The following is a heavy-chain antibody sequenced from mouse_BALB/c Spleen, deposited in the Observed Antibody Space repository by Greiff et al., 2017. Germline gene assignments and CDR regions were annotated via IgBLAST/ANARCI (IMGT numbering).Heavy chain of an antibody. D-gene: IGHD1-1*01. Sequence: VKLMESGPGLVAPSQSLSITCTVSGFSLTSYGVHWVRQPPGKGLEWLGVIWAGGSTNYNSALMSRLSISKDNSKSQVFLKMNSLQTDDTAMYYCAREPTTSWYFDVWGAGTTVTVSS. V-gene: IGHV2-9*02. CDR3: AREPTTSWYFDV. J-gene: IGHJ1*01. CDR2: IWAGGST. CDR1: GFSLTSYG.